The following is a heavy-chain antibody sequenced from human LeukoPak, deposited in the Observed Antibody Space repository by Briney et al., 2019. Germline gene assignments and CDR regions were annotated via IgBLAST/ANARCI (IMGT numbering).Heavy chain of an antibody. D-gene: IGHD3-22*01. CDR2: ISWNSGSI. V-gene: IGHV3-9*01. J-gene: IGHJ4*02. Sequence: GGSLRLSCAASGFTFDDYAMHWVRQAPGKGLEWVSGISWNSGSIGYADSVKGRFTISRDNAKNSLYLQMNSLRAEDTALYYCATSPSDSSGYYLFDYWGQGTLVTVSS. CDR1: GFTFDDYA. CDR3: ATSPSDSSGYYLFDY.